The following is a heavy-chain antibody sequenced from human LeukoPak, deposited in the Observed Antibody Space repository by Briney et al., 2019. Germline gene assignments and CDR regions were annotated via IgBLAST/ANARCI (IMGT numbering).Heavy chain of an antibody. CDR2: IKQDGSEK. Sequence: GESLKISCAASGFTFSSYWMSWVRQAPGKGLEWVANIKQDGSEKYYVDSVKGRFTISRDNAKNSLYLQMNSLRAEDTAVYCCARGGGSYDYWGQGTLVTVSS. CDR3: ARGGGSYDY. CDR1: GFTFSSYW. D-gene: IGHD3-10*01. V-gene: IGHV3-7*01. J-gene: IGHJ4*02.